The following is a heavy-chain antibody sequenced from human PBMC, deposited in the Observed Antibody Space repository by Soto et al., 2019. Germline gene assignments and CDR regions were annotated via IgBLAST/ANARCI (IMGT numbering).Heavy chain of an antibody. CDR1: GGSMNSGGYC. CDR3: SRGILV. Sequence: QVQLQESGPGLVKPSQTLSLTCTVSGGSMNSGGYCWSWIRQHPGEGLEWIGCISYGGTTSYNPSLKNRVIISVDTSKNQFSLKLTSVTAADTAVYYCSRGILVWGQGTLITVSS. CDR2: ISYGGTT. D-gene: IGHD2-15*01. V-gene: IGHV4-31*03. J-gene: IGHJ4*02.